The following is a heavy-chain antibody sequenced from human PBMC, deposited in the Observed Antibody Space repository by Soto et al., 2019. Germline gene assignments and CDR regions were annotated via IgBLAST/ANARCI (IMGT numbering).Heavy chain of an antibody. D-gene: IGHD2-15*01. J-gene: IGHJ6*03. CDR1: GFTFSSYG. Sequence: QVQLVESGGGVVQPGRSLRLSCAASGFTFSSYGMHWVPQAPGKGLEWVAVIWYDGSNKYYADSVKGRFTISRDNSKNTLYLQMNSLRAEDTAVYYCARNVGYCSGGSCYYMDVWGKGTTVTVSS. CDR3: ARNVGYCSGGSCYYMDV. V-gene: IGHV3-33*01. CDR2: IWYDGSNK.